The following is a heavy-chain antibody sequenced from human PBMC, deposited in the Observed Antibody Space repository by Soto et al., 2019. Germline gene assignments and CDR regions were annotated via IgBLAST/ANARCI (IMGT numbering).Heavy chain of an antibody. CDR1: GYTFTSFG. J-gene: IGHJ4*02. D-gene: IGHD6-19*01. Sequence: QVQLVQSGAEVKKPGASVKISCKTSGYTFTSFGIHWVRQAPGQRLEWMGWINAGNDNTEYSQKFQGRVTITRDTSASTAYMELSSLTSEDTAVYYCARGPRRSGWGGHLDYWGQGTLVTVSS. CDR3: ARGPRRSGWGGHLDY. V-gene: IGHV1-3*01. CDR2: INAGNDNT.